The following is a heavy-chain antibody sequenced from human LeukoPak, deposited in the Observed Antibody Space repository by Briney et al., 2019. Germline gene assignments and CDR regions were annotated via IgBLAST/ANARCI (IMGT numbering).Heavy chain of an antibody. Sequence: SETLSLTCTVSGGAVSSSTYYWGWIRQPPGKGLEWIVSIYYSESTYYNPSLKSRVTISVDTSKNQFSLKLSSVTAADTAVYYCARLNPGYVTAPHDSWGQGMLVTVSS. CDR3: ARLNPGYVTAPHDS. J-gene: IGHJ5*01. CDR2: IYYSEST. D-gene: IGHD3-16*01. CDR1: GGAVSSSTYY. V-gene: IGHV4-39*01.